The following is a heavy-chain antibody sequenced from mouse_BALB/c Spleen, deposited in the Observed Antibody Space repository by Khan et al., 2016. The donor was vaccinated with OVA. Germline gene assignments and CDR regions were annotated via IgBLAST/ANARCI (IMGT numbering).Heavy chain of an antibody. D-gene: IGHD1-1*01. Sequence: QVQLQQSGAELVKPGASVKLSCKASGYTFTSYDINWVRQRPEQGLEWIGWIFPGDDSTKYNEKFKGKATLTSDKSSSTAYMQLSRLTSDDSAVYFCARHYSGGILYWYCDVWGAGTTVTGSS. CDR3: ARHYSGGILYWYCDV. J-gene: IGHJ1*01. V-gene: IGHV1S56*01. CDR1: GYTFTSYD. CDR2: IFPGDDST.